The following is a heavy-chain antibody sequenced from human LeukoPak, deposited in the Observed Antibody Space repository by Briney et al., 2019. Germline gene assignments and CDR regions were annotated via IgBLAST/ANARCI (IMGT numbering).Heavy chain of an antibody. CDR2: INPNSGGT. CDR3: ARDGGEMATIIYFDY. Sequence: GASVKVSCKASGYTFTGYYMRWVRQAPGQGLEWMGWINPNSGGTNYAQKFQGRVTMTRDTSISTAYMELSRLRSDDTAVYYCARDGGEMATIIYFDYWGQGTLVTVSS. J-gene: IGHJ4*02. D-gene: IGHD5-24*01. CDR1: GYTFTGYY. V-gene: IGHV1-2*02.